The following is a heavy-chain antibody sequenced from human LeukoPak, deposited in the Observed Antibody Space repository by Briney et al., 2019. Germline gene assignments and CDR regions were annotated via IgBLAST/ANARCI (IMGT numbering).Heavy chain of an antibody. Sequence: GGSLRLSCAASGFTVSSNYMSWVRQAPGKGLEWVSVIYSGGSTYYADSVKGRFTISRDNSKNTLYLQMNSLRAEDTAVYYCARVGFSSGYSRAFDIWGQGTMVTVSS. CDR3: ARVGFSSGYSRAFDI. D-gene: IGHD3-22*01. CDR1: GFTVSSNY. J-gene: IGHJ3*02. V-gene: IGHV3-66*01. CDR2: IYSGGST.